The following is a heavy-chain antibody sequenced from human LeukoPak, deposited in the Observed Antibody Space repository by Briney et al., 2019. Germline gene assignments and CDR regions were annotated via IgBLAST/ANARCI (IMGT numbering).Heavy chain of an antibody. V-gene: IGHV3-7*01. D-gene: IGHD5-24*01. CDR2: IKQDGSEK. Sequence: GGSLRLSCAASGFTFSSYAMSWVRQAPGKGLEWVANIKQDGSEKYYVDSVKGRFTISRDNAKNSLYLQMNSLRAEDTAVYYCARPGRGGYNWGYFDFWGQGTLVTVSS. CDR1: GFTFSSYA. J-gene: IGHJ4*02. CDR3: ARPGRGGYNWGYFDF.